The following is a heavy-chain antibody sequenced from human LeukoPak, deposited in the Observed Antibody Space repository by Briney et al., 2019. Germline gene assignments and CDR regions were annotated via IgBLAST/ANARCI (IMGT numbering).Heavy chain of an antibody. CDR1: GFSFSSYE. V-gene: IGHV3-48*03. Sequence: PGGSLRLSCAASGFSFSSYEMNWVRQAPGKGLEWVSYISSSGSTIYYADSVKGRFTISRDNAKNSLYLQMNSLRAEDTAVYYCARVHIAATHDYWGQGTLVTVSS. CDR2: ISSSGSTI. J-gene: IGHJ4*02. D-gene: IGHD5-12*01. CDR3: ARVHIAATHDY.